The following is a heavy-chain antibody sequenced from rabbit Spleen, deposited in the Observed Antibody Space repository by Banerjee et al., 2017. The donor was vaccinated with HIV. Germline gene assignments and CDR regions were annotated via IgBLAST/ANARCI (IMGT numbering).Heavy chain of an antibody. CDR2: IDSGSSGFT. V-gene: IGHV1S45*01. Sequence: QEQLVESGGGLVQPGGTLTLTCTVSGFSFSNNYYMCWVRQAPGKGLEWIACIDSGSSGFTYSATWAKGRFTISKTSSTTVTLQMTSLTAADTATYFCARDSAGREDFNLWGPGTLVTVS. J-gene: IGHJ4*01. D-gene: IGHD4-2*01. CDR1: GFSFSNNYY. CDR3: ARDSAGREDFNL.